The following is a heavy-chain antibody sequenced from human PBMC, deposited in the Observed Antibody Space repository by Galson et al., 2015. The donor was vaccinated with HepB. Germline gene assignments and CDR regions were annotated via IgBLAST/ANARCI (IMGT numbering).Heavy chain of an antibody. CDR2: VYYSGTT. V-gene: IGHV4-39*07. Sequence: ETLSLTCTVSGGSISSRDYHWGWVRQPPGKGLEWIGSVYYSGTTYYKPSLRSRVTISVDTSKNQFSLKLTSVTAADTAVYYCARETRSSSAYWGQGTLVTVSS. CDR1: GGSISSRDYH. J-gene: IGHJ4*02. CDR3: ARETRSSSAY. D-gene: IGHD6-6*01.